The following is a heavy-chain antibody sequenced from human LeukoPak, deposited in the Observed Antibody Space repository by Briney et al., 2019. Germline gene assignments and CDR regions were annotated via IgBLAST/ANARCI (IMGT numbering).Heavy chain of an antibody. Sequence: PGGSLRLSCAASGFTFSSYWMNWVRQAPGKGLEWVANIKQDGSEKYYVDSVKGRFTISRDSAENSLYLQMNSLRAEDTAVYYCARDHVVAGFVFDYWGQGTRLTVSS. J-gene: IGHJ4*02. V-gene: IGHV3-7*01. CDR3: ARDHVVAGFVFDY. D-gene: IGHD6-19*01. CDR2: IKQDGSEK. CDR1: GFTFSSYW.